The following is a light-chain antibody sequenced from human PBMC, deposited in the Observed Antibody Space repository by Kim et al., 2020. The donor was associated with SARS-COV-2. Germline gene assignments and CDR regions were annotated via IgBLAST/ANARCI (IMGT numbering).Light chain of an antibody. V-gene: IGLV2-14*03. J-gene: IGLJ3*02. Sequence: GQSINISCTGTSSDVGGYNYVSWYQQHPGKAPKLMIYDVSHRPSGVSNRFSGSKSGNTASLTISGLQAEDEAYYYCSSYTSSSTLVFGGGTQLTVL. CDR3: SSYTSSSTLV. CDR2: DVS. CDR1: SSDVGGYNY.